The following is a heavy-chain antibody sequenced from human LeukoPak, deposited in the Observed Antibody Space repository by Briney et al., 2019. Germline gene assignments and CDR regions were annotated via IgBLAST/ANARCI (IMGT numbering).Heavy chain of an antibody. CDR3: ERVVQSTDSSGFYLPEYFQH. CDR1: GGSFSGYY. CDR2: INHSGST. J-gene: IGHJ1*01. Sequence: SETLSLTCAVYGGSFSGYYWSWIRQPPGKGLEWIGEINHSGSTNYNPSLKSRVTISVDTSKNQFSLKLSSVTAADTAVYYCERVVQSTDSSGFYLPEYFQHWGQGTLVTVSS. D-gene: IGHD3-22*01. V-gene: IGHV4-34*01.